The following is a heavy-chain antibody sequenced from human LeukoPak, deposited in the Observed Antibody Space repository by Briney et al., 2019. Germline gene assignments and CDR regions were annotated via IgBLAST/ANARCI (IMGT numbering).Heavy chain of an antibody. V-gene: IGHV1-8*01. Sequence: GASVKVSCKASGYTFTSYDINWVRQATGQGLEWMGWMNPNSGNTGYAQKFQGRVTMTRNTSISTAYMELSSLRSEDTAVYYCAGGARITIFGVVISGLDVWGQGTTVTVSS. D-gene: IGHD3-3*01. CDR2: MNPNSGNT. CDR1: GYTFTSYD. CDR3: AGGARITIFGVVISGLDV. J-gene: IGHJ6*02.